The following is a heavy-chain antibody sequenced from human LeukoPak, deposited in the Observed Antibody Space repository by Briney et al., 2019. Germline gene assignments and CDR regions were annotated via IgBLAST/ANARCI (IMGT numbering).Heavy chain of an antibody. Sequence: ASVKVSCKASGYTFTGYYMHWVRQAPGPGLEWMGWINPNSGGTNYAQKFQGWVTMTRDTSISTAYMELSRLRSDDTAVYYCATGYSSGWYGTGAFDIWGQGTMVTVSS. J-gene: IGHJ3*02. V-gene: IGHV1-2*04. D-gene: IGHD6-19*01. CDR3: ATGYSSGWYGTGAFDI. CDR1: GYTFTGYY. CDR2: INPNSGGT.